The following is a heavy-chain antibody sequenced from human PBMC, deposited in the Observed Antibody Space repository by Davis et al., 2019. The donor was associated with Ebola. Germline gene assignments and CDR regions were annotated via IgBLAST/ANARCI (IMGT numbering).Heavy chain of an antibody. Sequence: GGSLRLSCAASGFTFRNYAMTWVRQAPGRGLEWVSSISNSGGYTYYADSVKGRFTISRDSSTNTLYLQMNSLRADDTAIYYCAKDDYGDARNRDAFDIWGQGTMVTVSS. D-gene: IGHD4-17*01. V-gene: IGHV3-23*01. J-gene: IGHJ3*02. CDR2: ISNSGGYT. CDR3: AKDDYGDARNRDAFDI. CDR1: GFTFRNYA.